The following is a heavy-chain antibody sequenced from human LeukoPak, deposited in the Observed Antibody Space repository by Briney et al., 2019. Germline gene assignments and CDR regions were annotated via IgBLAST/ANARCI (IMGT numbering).Heavy chain of an antibody. J-gene: IGHJ3*02. V-gene: IGHV3-23*01. CDR2: IGGSGGST. CDR1: GFTFSSYA. Sequence: PGGSLRLSCAASGFTFSSYAMSWVRQAPGKGLEWVSAIGGSGGSTYYADSVKGRLTISRDNSKNTLHLQMNSLRAEDTAVYYSASPYSWSYGLAFDIWGQGTMVTVSS. CDR3: ASPYSWSYGLAFDI. D-gene: IGHD1-26*01.